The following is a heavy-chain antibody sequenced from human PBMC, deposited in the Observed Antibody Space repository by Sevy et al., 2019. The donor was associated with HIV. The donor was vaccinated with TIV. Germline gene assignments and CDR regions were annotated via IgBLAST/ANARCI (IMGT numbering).Heavy chain of an antibody. CDR2: IFSSGST. CDR1: GFTVNDKY. CDR3: VGLFVSYHGGWSYFDY. V-gene: IGHV3-66*02. Sequence: GGSLRLSCAVSGFTVNDKYIIWVRQAPGKGLEWVSVIFSSGSTYYADSAKWRFTISRDKSKNTVDLQMNSVISEDTSFYYCVGLFVSYHGGWSYFDYWGQGTLVTVSS. D-gene: IGHD6-19*01. J-gene: IGHJ4*02.